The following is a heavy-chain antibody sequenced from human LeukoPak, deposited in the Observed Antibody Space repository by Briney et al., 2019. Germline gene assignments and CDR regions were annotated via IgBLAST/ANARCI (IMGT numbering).Heavy chain of an antibody. D-gene: IGHD5-24*01. CDR1: GYTFSSYD. CDR2: MNPNSGNT. V-gene: IGHV1-18*01. Sequence: ASVKVSCKASGYTFSSYDINWVRQATGQGLEWMGWMNPNSGNTNYAQKLQGRVTMTTDTSTSTAYMELRSLRSDDTAVYYCARRSAAASDYWGQGTLVTVSS. J-gene: IGHJ4*02. CDR3: ARRSAAASDY.